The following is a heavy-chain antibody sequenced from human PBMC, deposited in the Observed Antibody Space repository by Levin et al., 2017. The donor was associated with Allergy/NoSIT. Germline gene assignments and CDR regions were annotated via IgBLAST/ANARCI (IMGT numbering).Heavy chain of an antibody. CDR2: ISYDGSNK. CDR1: GFTFSSYA. J-gene: IGHJ6*02. V-gene: IGHV3-30*04. Sequence: PGGSLRLSCAASGFTFSSYAMHWVRQAPGKGLEWVAVISYDGSNKYYADSVKGRFTISRDNSKNTLYLQMNSLRAEDTAVYYCARAKSGSGSYYYYGMDVWGQGTTVTVSS. CDR3: ARAKSGSGSYYYYGMDV. D-gene: IGHD1-26*01.